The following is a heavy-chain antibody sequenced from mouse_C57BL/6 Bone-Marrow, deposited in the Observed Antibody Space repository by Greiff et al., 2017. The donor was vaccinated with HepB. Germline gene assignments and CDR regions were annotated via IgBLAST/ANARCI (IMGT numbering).Heavy chain of an antibody. Sequence: EVKLMESGPGLVKPSQSLSLTCSVTGYSITSGYYWNWIRQFPGNKLEWMGYISYGGSNNYNPSLKNRISITRDTSKNQFFLKLNSLTTEDTATYYCARGYGSREDYWGQGTSVTVSS. D-gene: IGHD1-1*01. CDR3: ARGYGSREDY. CDR2: ISYGGSN. V-gene: IGHV3-6*01. J-gene: IGHJ4*01. CDR1: GYSITSGYY.